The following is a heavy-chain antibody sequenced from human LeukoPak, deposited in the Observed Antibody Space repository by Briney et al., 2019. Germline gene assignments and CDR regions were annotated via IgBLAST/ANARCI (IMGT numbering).Heavy chain of an antibody. D-gene: IGHD2-2*01. CDR2: INHSGST. CDR1: GGSFSGYY. J-gene: IGHJ5*02. CDR3: ARHVVAPRGDWFDP. V-gene: IGHV4-34*01. Sequence: SETLSLTCAVYGGSFSGYYWSWIRQPPGKGLEWIGEINHSGSTNYNPSLKSRVTISVDTSKNQFSLKLSSVTAADTAVYYCARHVVAPRGDWFDPWGQGTLVTVSS.